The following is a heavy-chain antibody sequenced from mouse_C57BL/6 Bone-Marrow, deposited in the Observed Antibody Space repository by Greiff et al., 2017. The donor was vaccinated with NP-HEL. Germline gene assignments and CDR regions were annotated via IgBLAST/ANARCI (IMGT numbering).Heavy chain of an antibody. CDR2: ISNGGGST. D-gene: IGHD1-1*01. CDR1: GFTFSDYY. V-gene: IGHV5-12*01. Sequence: EVQLVESGGGLVQPGGSLKLSCAASGFTFSDYYMYWVRQTPEKRLEWVAYISNGGGSTYYPDTVKGRFTISRDNAKNTLYLQMSRLKSEDTAMYYCARQDYYGRDYAMDYWGQGTSVTVSS. J-gene: IGHJ4*01. CDR3: ARQDYYGRDYAMDY.